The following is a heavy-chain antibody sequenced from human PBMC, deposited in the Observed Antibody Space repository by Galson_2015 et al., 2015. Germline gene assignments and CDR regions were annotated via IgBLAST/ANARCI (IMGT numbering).Heavy chain of an antibody. V-gene: IGHV3-30*18. J-gene: IGHJ6*02. CDR3: AKELACGSSGSDMDV. Sequence: SLRLSCAASGFTSSSYGMHWVRQAPGKGLEWVAVISNDGSNKYYADSVKGRFTISRDNSKNTLYLQMNSLRAEDTAVYYCAKELACGSSGSDMDVWGQGTPVTVSS. CDR1: GFTSSSYG. CDR2: ISNDGSNK. D-gene: IGHD6-19*01.